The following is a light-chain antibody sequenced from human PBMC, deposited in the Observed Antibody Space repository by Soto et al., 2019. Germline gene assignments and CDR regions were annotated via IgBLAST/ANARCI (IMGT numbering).Light chain of an antibody. V-gene: IGLV4-69*01. CDR3: QTWGTGNVV. CDR1: SGHSSYA. J-gene: IGLJ2*01. CDR2: LNSDGSH. Sequence: QPVLTQSPSASASLGASVKLTCTLSSGHSSYAIAWHQQQPEKGPRYLMKLNSDGSHSKGDGIPDRFSGSSSGAERYLTISSLQYEDEADYYGQTWGTGNVVFGGGTNVTVL.